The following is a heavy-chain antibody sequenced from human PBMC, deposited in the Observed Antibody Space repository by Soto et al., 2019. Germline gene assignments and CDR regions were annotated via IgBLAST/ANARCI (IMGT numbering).Heavy chain of an antibody. Sequence: HPGGSLRLSCAASGFTFSSYAMSWVRQAPGKGLEWVSAISGSGGSTYYADSVKGRFTISRDNSKNTLYLQMNSLRAEDTAVYYCAKSYPYIIHLGEFLHGAFDIWGQGTMVTVSS. D-gene: IGHD3-16*01. CDR3: AKSYPYIIHLGEFLHGAFDI. V-gene: IGHV3-23*01. CDR1: GFTFSSYA. CDR2: ISGSGGST. J-gene: IGHJ3*02.